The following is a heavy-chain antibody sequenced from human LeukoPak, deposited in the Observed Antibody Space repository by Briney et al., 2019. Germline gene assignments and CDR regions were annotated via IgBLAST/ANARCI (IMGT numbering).Heavy chain of an antibody. J-gene: IGHJ4*02. CDR3: AHIVAAGPRFDY. D-gene: IGHD6-13*01. Sequence: SGPTLVNPTQTLTLTCTFSGFSLSTSRVGVGWIRQPPGKALDWLALIYWDDDKRYSPSLKSRLTITKDTSKNQVVLTMTNMDPVDTATYYCAHIVAAGPRFDYWGQGTLVTVSS. CDR1: GFSLSTSRVG. CDR2: IYWDDDK. V-gene: IGHV2-5*02.